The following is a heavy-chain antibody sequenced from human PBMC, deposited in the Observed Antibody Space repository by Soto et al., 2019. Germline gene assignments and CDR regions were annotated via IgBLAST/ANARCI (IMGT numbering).Heavy chain of an antibody. Sequence: EVQLVESGGGLVQPGGSLRLSCAASGFTFSSYSMNWVRQAPGKGLEWVSYISSSSSTIYYADSVKGRFTISRDNAKNALYLHMNSLRAEDTAVYYCARVSVDYVPDYWGQVTLVTVAS. CDR1: GFTFSSYS. V-gene: IGHV3-48*01. CDR2: ISSSSSTI. CDR3: ARVSVDYVPDY. D-gene: IGHD4-17*01. J-gene: IGHJ4*02.